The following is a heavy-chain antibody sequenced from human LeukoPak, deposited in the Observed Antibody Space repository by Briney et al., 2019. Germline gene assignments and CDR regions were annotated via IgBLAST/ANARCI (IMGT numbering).Heavy chain of an antibody. V-gene: IGHV4-38-2*01. CDR3: ASMATIRSGFDY. Sequence: PSETLSLTCAVSGYSISSGFYWGWIRQPPGKGLEWIGSIYHSGSTYYNPSLKRRVTISVDTSKHQFSLKLSSVTAADTAVYYCASMATIRSGFDYWGQGTLVTVSS. CDR1: GYSISSGFY. J-gene: IGHJ4*02. CDR2: IYHSGST. D-gene: IGHD5-24*01.